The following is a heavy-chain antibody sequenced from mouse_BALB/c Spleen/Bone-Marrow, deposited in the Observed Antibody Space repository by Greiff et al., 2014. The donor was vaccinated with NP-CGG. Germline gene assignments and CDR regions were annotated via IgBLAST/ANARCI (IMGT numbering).Heavy chain of an antibody. Sequence: VQRVESGAELMKPGASVKISCKPTGYTFSSYWIEWVKQRPGHGLEWIGEILPGSGTTNYNEKFKGKATFTADTSPNTAYMQLSSLTPEDSAVYYCARSHYYGLYYAMDYWGQGTSVTVSS. CDR1: GYTFSSYW. CDR2: ILPGSGTT. J-gene: IGHJ4*01. V-gene: IGHV1-9*01. CDR3: ARSHYYGLYYAMDY. D-gene: IGHD1-1*01.